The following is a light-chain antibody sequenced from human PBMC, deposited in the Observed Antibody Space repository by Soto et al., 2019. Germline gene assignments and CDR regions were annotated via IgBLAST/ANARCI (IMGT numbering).Light chain of an antibody. CDR1: QDISDY. CDR2: AAS. V-gene: IGKV1-27*01. Sequence: DIQMTQSPSSLSASVGDRVTITCRANQDISDYLAWFQQKPGKVPKLLIYAASTLQSGVPSRFSGSGSGTDFTLTISSLQPEDVATYYCQKYKSVPLTFGGGTKVEIK. J-gene: IGKJ4*01. CDR3: QKYKSVPLT.